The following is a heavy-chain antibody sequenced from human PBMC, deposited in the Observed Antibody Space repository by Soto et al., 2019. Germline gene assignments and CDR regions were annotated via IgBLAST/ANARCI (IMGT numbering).Heavy chain of an antibody. J-gene: IGHJ5*02. D-gene: IGHD2-15*01. CDR3: ARARVAAPRPRLDP. CDR1: GYTFTGYY. CDR2: MNPNNGDS. V-gene: IGHV1-2*02. Sequence: ASVKVSCKASGYTFTGYYIHWVRQAPGQGLEWMGWMNPNNGDSKYAQKFQGRVSMTRDMSITTAYLTLTSLRSDDTAIFYCARARVAAPRPRLDPWGQGTLVTVSS.